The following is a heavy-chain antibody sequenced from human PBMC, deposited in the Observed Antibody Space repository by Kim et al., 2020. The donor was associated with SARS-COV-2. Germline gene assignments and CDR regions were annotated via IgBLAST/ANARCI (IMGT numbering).Heavy chain of an antibody. V-gene: IGHV5-10-1*01. J-gene: IGHJ4*02. CDR3: AAERDYSFDY. D-gene: IGHD3-10*01. Sequence: SYSDYSPSFQGHVTISVDKSISTVYLQWSSLKASDTAMFYCAAERDYSFDYWGQGTLVTVSS. CDR2: SYS.